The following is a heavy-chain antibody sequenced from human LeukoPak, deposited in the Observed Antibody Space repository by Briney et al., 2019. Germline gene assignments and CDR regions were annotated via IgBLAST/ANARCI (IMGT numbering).Heavy chain of an antibody. Sequence: GGSLRLSCAASGFTFSVYDMHWVRQATGKGLEWVSAIGTAGDTYYTGSVKGRFTISRENAKNSLYLRMNSLRAGDTAVYYCARVAKERVGGVYYFDYWGQGTLVTVSS. CDR3: ARVAKERVGGVYYFDY. J-gene: IGHJ4*02. CDR2: IGTAGDT. D-gene: IGHD1-1*01. CDR1: GFTFSVYD. V-gene: IGHV3-13*01.